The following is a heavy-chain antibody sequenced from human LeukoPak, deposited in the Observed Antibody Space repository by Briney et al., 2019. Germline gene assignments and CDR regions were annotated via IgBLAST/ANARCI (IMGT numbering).Heavy chain of an antibody. CDR2: IIPVVGVA. V-gene: IGHV1-69*04. D-gene: IGHD2-2*02. CDR3: ARIKAVGVPVAIDAYYYSALDV. Sequence: ASVKVSCKASGGTFSKNVISWVGQAPGQGLEGMGRIIPVVGVAQYAQKFQGRVTITADPPTTTAYMELSSLGSEDTALYYCARIKAVGVPVAIDAYYYSALDVWGQGTTVTVSS. J-gene: IGHJ6*02. CDR1: GGTFSKNV.